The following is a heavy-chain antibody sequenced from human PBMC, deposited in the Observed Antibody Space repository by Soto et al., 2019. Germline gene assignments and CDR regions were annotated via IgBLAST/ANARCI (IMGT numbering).Heavy chain of an antibody. CDR2: INHTGSP. D-gene: IGHD6-19*01. J-gene: IGHJ6*02. V-gene: IGHV4-34*01. CDR3: ARGGEGVIAVAGTRDYYYGMDV. Sequence: PSETLSLTCAVYGGSFSDYYWTWIRQPPWKGLEWIGQINHTGSPNYNPSLKSRVAISTDTSKNQFSLKLSSVTAADTAVYYCARGGEGVIAVAGTRDYYYGMDVWGQGTTVTVSS. CDR1: GGSFSDYY.